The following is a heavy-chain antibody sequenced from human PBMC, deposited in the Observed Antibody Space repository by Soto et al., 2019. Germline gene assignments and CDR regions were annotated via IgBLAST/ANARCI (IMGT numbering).Heavy chain of an antibody. D-gene: IGHD5-18*01. V-gene: IGHV3-53*02. CDR2: IYSDGST. CDR3: ASVFTYPAKVFDY. J-gene: IGHJ4*02. CDR1: GLTVSSNY. Sequence: EVQLVETGGGLIQPGGSLRLSCAVSGLTVSSNYMSWVRQAPGKGLEWVSSIYSDGSTYYADSVKGRFTISRDNSKNTVYLQMTSLRAEDTALYYCASVFTYPAKVFDYLGPGTLVPVSS.